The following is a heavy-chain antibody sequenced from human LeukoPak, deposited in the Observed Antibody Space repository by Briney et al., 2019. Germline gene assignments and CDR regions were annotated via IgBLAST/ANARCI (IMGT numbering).Heavy chain of an antibody. V-gene: IGHV4-59*01. CDR2: MYYSGST. J-gene: IGHJ4*02. CDR3: ARESYYGSGSEGYFAY. CDR1: GDSISSYY. D-gene: IGHD3-10*01. Sequence: SETLSLTCTVSGDSISSYYWSWIRRPPGKGLEWIGNMYYSGSTNYNPSLKSRVTISVDTSKNQFSLKLSSVTAADTAVYYCARESYYGSGSEGYFAYWGQGTLVTVSS.